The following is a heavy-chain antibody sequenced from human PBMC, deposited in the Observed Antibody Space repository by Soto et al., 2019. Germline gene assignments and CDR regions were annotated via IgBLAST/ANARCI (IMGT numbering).Heavy chain of an antibody. Sequence: ASVKVSCKASGYTFTSYGISWVRQAPGQGLEWMGWISAYNGNTNYAQKLQGRVAMTTDTSTSTAYMELRSLRSDDTAVYYCARCTRITIFGVVIEGFDYWGQGTLVTVSS. CDR1: GYTFTSYG. V-gene: IGHV1-18*04. CDR3: ARCTRITIFGVVIEGFDY. D-gene: IGHD3-3*01. J-gene: IGHJ4*02. CDR2: ISAYNGNT.